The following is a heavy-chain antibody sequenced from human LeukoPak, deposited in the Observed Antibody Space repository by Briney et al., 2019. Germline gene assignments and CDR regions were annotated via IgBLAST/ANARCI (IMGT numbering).Heavy chain of an antibody. D-gene: IGHD6-13*01. CDR3: ARDSSAGRFPFDY. J-gene: IGHJ4*02. CDR2: IHSGGST. V-gene: IGHV3-53*01. CDR1: GFTVSSNY. Sequence: GGSLRLSCAASGFTVSSNYMGWVRQARGKGLEWVAFIHSGGSTNYADSVKGRFSISRDNSKNTLYLQMNSLRDEDTAVYYCARDSSAGRFPFDYWGQGTLVTVSS.